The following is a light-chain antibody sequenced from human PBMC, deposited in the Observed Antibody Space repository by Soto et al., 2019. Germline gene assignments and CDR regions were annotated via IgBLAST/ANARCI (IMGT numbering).Light chain of an antibody. Sequence: EIQLTQSPSLLSASVGDRVTITCRASQGISSYLAWYQQKPGKAPKLLIYAASTLHSGVPSRFSGSGSGTEFTLTSSSLPPEYFANYCCQQLNSYRYTFGQGTKLEIK. CDR2: AAS. J-gene: IGKJ2*01. V-gene: IGKV1-9*01. CDR1: QGISSY. CDR3: QQLNSYRYT.